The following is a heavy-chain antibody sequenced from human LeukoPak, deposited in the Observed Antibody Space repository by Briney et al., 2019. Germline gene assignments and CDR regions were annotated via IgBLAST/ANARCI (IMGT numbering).Heavy chain of an antibody. J-gene: IGHJ4*02. D-gene: IGHD3-22*01. CDR2: ISSSSSYI. CDR1: GFTFSSYS. Sequence: GGSLRLSCAASGFTFSSYSMNWVRQAPGKGLEWVSSISSSSSYIYYADSVKGRFTISRDNAKNSLYLQMNSLRAEDTAVYYCARDLRYYDSSGYYYYFDYWGQGTLVTVSS. V-gene: IGHV3-21*01. CDR3: ARDLRYYDSSGYYYYFDY.